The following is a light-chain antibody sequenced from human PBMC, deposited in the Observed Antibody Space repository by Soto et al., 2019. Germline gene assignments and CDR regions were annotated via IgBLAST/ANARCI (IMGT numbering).Light chain of an antibody. CDR1: ESVSRSY. CDR2: GAS. Sequence: EIVLTQSPGTLSLSPGERATLSCRASESVSRSYLAWYQQKPGQAPRLLIYGASSRATGTPDRFSGSGSGTDFTLTISRLEPEDFALYYCQQYGKSPRTFGQGTKVEIQ. J-gene: IGKJ1*01. V-gene: IGKV3-20*01. CDR3: QQYGKSPRT.